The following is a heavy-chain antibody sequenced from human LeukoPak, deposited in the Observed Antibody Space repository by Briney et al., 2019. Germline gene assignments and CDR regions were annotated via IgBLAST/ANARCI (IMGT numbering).Heavy chain of an antibody. V-gene: IGHV3-11*05. CDR1: GFTFSSYA. J-gene: IGHJ5*02. CDR2: ISSSSYT. CDR3: ARDLALDYGNNWFDP. D-gene: IGHD4-17*01. Sequence: GGSLRLSCAASGFTFSSYAMSWVRQAPGKGLEWVSYISSSSYTNYADSVKGRFTISRDNAKNSLYLQMNSLRAEDTAVYYCARDLALDYGNNWFDPWGQGTLVTVSS.